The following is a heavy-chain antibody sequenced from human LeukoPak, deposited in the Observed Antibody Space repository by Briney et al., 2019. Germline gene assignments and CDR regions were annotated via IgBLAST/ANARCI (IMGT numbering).Heavy chain of an antibody. V-gene: IGHV1-46*01. D-gene: IGHD3-3*01. J-gene: IGHJ6*02. CDR2: INPSGGST. CDR3: ARDEYDFWSGYSPYYYYGMDV. Sequence: GASVKVSCKASGYTFTSYYMHWVRQAPGQGLEWMGTINPSGGSTYYAQKFQGRVTMTRDTSTSTVYMELSSLRSEDTAVYYCARDEYDFWSGYSPYYYYGMDVWGQGTTVTVSS. CDR1: GYTFTSYY.